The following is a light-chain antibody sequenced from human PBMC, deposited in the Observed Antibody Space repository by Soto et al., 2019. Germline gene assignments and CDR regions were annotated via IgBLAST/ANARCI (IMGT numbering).Light chain of an antibody. CDR2: DVS. CDR3: SSYTSSSTLV. V-gene: IGLV2-14*03. Sequence: SALTQPASVSGSPGQSITISCTGTSSDVGGYNYVSWFQHHPGKAPKLIIYDVSNRPSGVSNRFSGSKSGNTASLTISGLQAEDEADYYCSSYTSSSTLVFGTGTKVTVL. CDR1: SSDVGGYNY. J-gene: IGLJ1*01.